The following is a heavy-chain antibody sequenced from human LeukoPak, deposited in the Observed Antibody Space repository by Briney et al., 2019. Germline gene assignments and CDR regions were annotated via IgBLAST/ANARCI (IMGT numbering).Heavy chain of an antibody. CDR3: ARWVAARARYYFDY. Sequence: SETLSLTCTVSGDSISSYYWNWIRQPPGKGLEWIGYIYYSGSTNYNPSLKSRVTISVDTSKNQFSLKLSSVTDADTAVYYCARWVAARARYYFDYWGQGTLVTVSS. CDR2: IYYSGST. D-gene: IGHD6-6*01. CDR1: GDSISSYY. J-gene: IGHJ4*02. V-gene: IGHV4-59*01.